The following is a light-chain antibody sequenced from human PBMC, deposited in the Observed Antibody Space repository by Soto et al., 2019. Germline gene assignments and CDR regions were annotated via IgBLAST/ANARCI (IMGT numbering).Light chain of an antibody. CDR2: GAS. CDR1: QSVSSN. V-gene: IGKV3-15*01. CDR3: QQYNNWPPYT. J-gene: IGKJ2*01. Sequence: EILMTQSPATLSVSPGERATLSCRASQSVSSNLAWYQQKPGQAPRLLIYGASSRATGIPARFSCSGSGTEFTLTISSLQPEDFGVYYCQQYNNWPPYTFGQGTKLEIK.